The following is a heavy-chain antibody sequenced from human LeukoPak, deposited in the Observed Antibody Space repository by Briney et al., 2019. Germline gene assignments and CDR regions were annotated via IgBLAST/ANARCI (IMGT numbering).Heavy chain of an antibody. Sequence: SETLSLTCAVYGGSFSGYYWSWIRQHPGKGLKWIGYIYYSGSTYYNPSLKSRVTISVDTSKNQFSLKLSSVTAADTAVYYCARDLAEMVRGVIIHNWFDPWGQGTLVTVSS. V-gene: IGHV4-31*11. CDR2: IYYSGST. CDR1: GGSFSGYY. CDR3: ARDLAEMVRGVIIHNWFDP. J-gene: IGHJ5*02. D-gene: IGHD3-10*01.